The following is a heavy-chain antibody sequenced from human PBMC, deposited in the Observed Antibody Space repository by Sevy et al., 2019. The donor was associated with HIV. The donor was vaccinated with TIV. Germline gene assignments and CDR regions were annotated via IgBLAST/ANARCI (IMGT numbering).Heavy chain of an antibody. Sequence: GSLRLSCAASGFIFSSYSINWVRQAPGKGLEWVSSISSSSKYIYYADSVKGRFTISRDNAKNSLYLQMNSLRAEDTAVYYCARDPAIAAAVTFDNWGHGTLVTVSS. CDR1: GFIFSSYS. CDR3: ARDPAIAAAVTFDN. CDR2: ISSSSKYI. V-gene: IGHV3-21*01. D-gene: IGHD6-13*01. J-gene: IGHJ4*01.